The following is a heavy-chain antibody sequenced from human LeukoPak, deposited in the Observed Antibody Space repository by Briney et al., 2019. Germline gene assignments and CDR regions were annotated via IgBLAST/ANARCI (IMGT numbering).Heavy chain of an antibody. J-gene: IGHJ4*02. CDR3: ATYAAAGTGAHFDY. CDR2: FDPEDGET. Sequence: ASVKVSCKASGGTFSSYAISWVRQAPGKGLEWMGGFDPEDGETIYAQKFQGRVTMTEDTSTDTAYMELSSLRSEDTAVYYCATYAAAGTGAHFDYWGQGTLVTVSS. V-gene: IGHV1-24*01. D-gene: IGHD6-13*01. CDR1: GGTFSSYA.